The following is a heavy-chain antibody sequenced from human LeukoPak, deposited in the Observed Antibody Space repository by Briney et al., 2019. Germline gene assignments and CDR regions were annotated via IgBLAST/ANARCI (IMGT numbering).Heavy chain of an antibody. CDR1: GFTFSSYG. Sequence: GGSLRLSCAASGFTFSSYGMHWVRQAPGKGLEWVAVIWYDGSNKYYADSVKGRFTISRDNSKNTLYLQINSLRAEDTAVYYCARDPTTVSIYGVGGDYLDYWGQGTLVTVSS. V-gene: IGHV3-33*01. J-gene: IGHJ4*02. D-gene: IGHD4-17*01. CDR3: ARDPTTVSIYGVGGDYLDY. CDR2: IWYDGSNK.